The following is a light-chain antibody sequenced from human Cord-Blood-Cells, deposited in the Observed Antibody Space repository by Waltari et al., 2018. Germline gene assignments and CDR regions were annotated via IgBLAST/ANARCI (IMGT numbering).Light chain of an antibody. V-gene: IGLV2-14*03. CDR1: SRDVGGYNY. CDR3: SSYTSSSTRV. Sequence: QSALTQPASVSGSPGQSITISCTGTSRDVGGYNYVSGYQQHPGKAPKLMIYDVSNRPSGVSNRFSGSKSGNTASLTISGLQAEDEADYYCSSYTSSSTRVFGGGTKLTVL. J-gene: IGLJ3*02. CDR2: DVS.